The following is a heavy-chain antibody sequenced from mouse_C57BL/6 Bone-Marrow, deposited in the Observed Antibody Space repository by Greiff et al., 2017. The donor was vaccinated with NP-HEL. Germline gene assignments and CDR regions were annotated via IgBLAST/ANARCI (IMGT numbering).Heavy chain of an antibody. CDR3: TTFSQDYGGDY. Sequence: VQLQQSGAELVRPGASVKLSCTASGFNIKDDYMHWVKQRPEQGLEWIGWIDPENGDTEYASKFQGKATITADTSSNTAYLQLSSLTSEDTAVYYCTTFSQDYGGDYWGQGTTLTVSS. J-gene: IGHJ2*01. CDR1: GFNIKDDY. D-gene: IGHD1-1*02. CDR2: IDPENGDT. V-gene: IGHV14-4*01.